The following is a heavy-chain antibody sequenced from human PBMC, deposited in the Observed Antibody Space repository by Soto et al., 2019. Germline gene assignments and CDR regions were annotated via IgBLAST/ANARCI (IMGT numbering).Heavy chain of an antibody. CDR2: ISTTRNYT. CDR3: ARVSRDYHLYYFDY. D-gene: IGHD2-21*01. Sequence: AGGSLRLSCIVSGFTFSDHFMAWVRQAPGKGLEWVSDISTTRNYTKYANSVKGLFSMSRDNARNSVYLQMNRLRADDTAVYYCARVSRDYHLYYFDYWGQGALVTVSS. J-gene: IGHJ4*02. CDR1: GFTFSDHF. V-gene: IGHV3-11*06.